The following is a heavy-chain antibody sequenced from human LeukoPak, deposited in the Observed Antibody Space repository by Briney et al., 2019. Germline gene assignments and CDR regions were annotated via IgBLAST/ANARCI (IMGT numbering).Heavy chain of an antibody. CDR2: INHSGST. CDR1: GGSFSGYY. V-gene: IGHV4-34*01. CDR3: ARGRVGITKELDR. J-gene: IGHJ5*02. Sequence: SETLSLTCAVYGGSFSGYYWTWIRQPPGKGLEWIGEINHSGSTNYNPSLKSRVTISVDTSKNQVSLKLTSVTAADTAVYYCARGRVGITKELDRWGQRTLVTVSS. D-gene: IGHD1-26*01.